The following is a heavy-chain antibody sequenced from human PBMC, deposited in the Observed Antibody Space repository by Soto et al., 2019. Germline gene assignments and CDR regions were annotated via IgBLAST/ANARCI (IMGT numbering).Heavy chain of an antibody. Sequence: SETLSLTCTVSGGSISSGDYYWSWIRQPPGKGLEWIGYIYYSGSTYYNPSLESRVTISVDTSKNQFSLKLSSVTAADTAVYYCARDWTAGQRYDILTGYQVGWFDPWGQGTLVTVSS. CDR3: ARDWTAGQRYDILTGYQVGWFDP. CDR2: IYYSGST. J-gene: IGHJ5*02. D-gene: IGHD3-9*01. V-gene: IGHV4-30-4*01. CDR1: GGSISSGDYY.